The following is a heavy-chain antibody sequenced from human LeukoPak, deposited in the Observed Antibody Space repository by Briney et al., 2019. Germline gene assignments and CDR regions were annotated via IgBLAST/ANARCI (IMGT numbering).Heavy chain of an antibody. J-gene: IGHJ4*02. CDR3: AKDPSDLGGSGSNNYFDC. V-gene: IGHV3-23*01. CDR2: ITHSSGYT. CDR1: GFTFSSYD. D-gene: IGHD3-10*01. Sequence: GGSVRLSCGASGFTFSSYDMSWVRQAPGKGLEWVSGITHSSGYTYYADSVKGRFTISRDNSRNTLYLQMNSLRAEDTAVYYCAKDPSDLGGSGSNNYFDCWGQGTLVTVSS.